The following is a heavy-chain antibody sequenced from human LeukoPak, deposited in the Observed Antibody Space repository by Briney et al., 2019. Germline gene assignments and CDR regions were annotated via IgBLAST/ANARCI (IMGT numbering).Heavy chain of an antibody. CDR2: IYPGDSDT. D-gene: IGHD7-27*01. Sequence: KVSCKASGYTFTSYWISWVRQMPGKGLEWMGIIYPGDSDTRYSPSFQGQVTISADKSISTAHLQWSSLKASDTAMYFCARPPTGGDDAFDIWGQGTMVTVSS. CDR1: GYTFTSYW. CDR3: ARPPTGGDDAFDI. V-gene: IGHV5-51*01. J-gene: IGHJ3*02.